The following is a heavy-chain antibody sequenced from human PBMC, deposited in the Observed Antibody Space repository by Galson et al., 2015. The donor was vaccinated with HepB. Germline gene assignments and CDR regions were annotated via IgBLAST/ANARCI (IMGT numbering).Heavy chain of an antibody. J-gene: IGHJ4*02. CDR1: GFTFSSYW. Sequence: SLRLSCAASGFTFSSYWMSWVRQAPGKGLEWVANIKQDGSEKYYVDSVKGRFTISRDNAKNSLYLQMNSLRAEDTAVYYCARYPRPLYGGIDYWGQGTLVTVSS. V-gene: IGHV3-7*03. CDR3: ARYPRPLYGGIDY. D-gene: IGHD4-23*01. CDR2: IKQDGSEK.